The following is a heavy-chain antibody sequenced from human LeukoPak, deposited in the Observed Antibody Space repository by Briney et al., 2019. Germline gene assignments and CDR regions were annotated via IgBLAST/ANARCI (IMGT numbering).Heavy chain of an antibody. Sequence: SVKVSCKASGGTFSSYAISWVRQAPGQGLEWMGGIIPIFGTANYAQKFQGRVTITADESTSTAYMELSSLRSEDTAVYYCARRAYSSSYWFDPWGQGTLVTVSS. V-gene: IGHV1-69*13. CDR2: IIPIFGTA. CDR3: ARRAYSSSYWFDP. CDR1: GGTFSSYA. D-gene: IGHD6-13*01. J-gene: IGHJ5*02.